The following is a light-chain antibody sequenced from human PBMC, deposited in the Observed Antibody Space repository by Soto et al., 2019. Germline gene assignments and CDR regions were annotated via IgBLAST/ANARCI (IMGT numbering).Light chain of an antibody. CDR2: AAS. CDR3: QQYNNWRWT. V-gene: IGKV3-15*01. J-gene: IGKJ1*01. CDR1: QRFSSI. Sequence: EFVISQSASTLSGSPAERPTLPCRASQRFSSILAWYQQKPGQAPRLLIYAASTRATGIPARFSGSGSGTEFTLTISSLQSEDFAVYYCQQYNNWRWTFGQGTMVDVK.